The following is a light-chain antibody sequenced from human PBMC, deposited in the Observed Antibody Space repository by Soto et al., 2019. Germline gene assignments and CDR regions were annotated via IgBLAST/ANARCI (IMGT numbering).Light chain of an antibody. Sequence: EIVLTQSPGTLSLSPGERATLSCRASQSVSSSYLAWYQQKPGQAPRRLIYGASSRATGIPDRFSGSGSGTAFTLTISRLEPEDFAVYYCQQYGSSPPITFGQGTRLEIK. CDR1: QSVSSSY. CDR3: QQYGSSPPIT. CDR2: GAS. V-gene: IGKV3-20*01. J-gene: IGKJ5*01.